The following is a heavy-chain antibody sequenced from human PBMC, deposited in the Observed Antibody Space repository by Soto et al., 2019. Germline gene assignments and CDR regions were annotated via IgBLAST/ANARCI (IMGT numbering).Heavy chain of an antibody. CDR1: GGSISSGDYY. Sequence: SETLSLTCTVSGGSISSGDYYWSWIRQPPGKGLEWIGYIYYSGSTYYNPSLKSRVTISVATSKNQFSLKLSPVTAADTAVYYCARDPPITGATSPQAFDIWGQGTIVTVSS. D-gene: IGHD1-26*01. J-gene: IGHJ3*02. CDR2: IYYSGST. CDR3: ARDPPITGATSPQAFDI. V-gene: IGHV4-30-4*01.